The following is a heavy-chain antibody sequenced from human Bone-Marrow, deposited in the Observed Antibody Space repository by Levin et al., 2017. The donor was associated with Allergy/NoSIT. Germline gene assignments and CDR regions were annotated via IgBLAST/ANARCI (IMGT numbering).Heavy chain of an antibody. CDR1: GFTFSSYA. D-gene: IGHD2-21*02. CDR2: ISYDGSNK. Sequence: GGSLRLSCAASGFTFSSYAMHWVRQAPGKGLEWVAVISYDGSNKYYADSVKGRFTISRDNSKNTLYLQMNSLRAEDTAVYYCAREVTTGGFDYWGQGTLVTVSS. V-gene: IGHV3-30-3*01. J-gene: IGHJ4*02. CDR3: AREVTTGGFDY.